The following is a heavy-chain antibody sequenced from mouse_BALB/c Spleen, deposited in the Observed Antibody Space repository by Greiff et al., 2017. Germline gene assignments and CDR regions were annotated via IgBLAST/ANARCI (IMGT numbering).Heavy chain of an antibody. CDR3: ARTTTVVPYYFDY. CDR1: GYTFTDYA. V-gene: IGHV1S137*01. D-gene: IGHD1-1*01. Sequence: VNVVESGAELVRPGVSVKISCKGSGYTFTDYAMHWVKQSHAKSLEWIGVISTSYGDASYNQKFKGKATMTVDKSSSTAYMELARLTSEDSAIYYCARTTTVVPYYFDYWGQGTTLTVSS. J-gene: IGHJ2*01. CDR2: ISTSYGDA.